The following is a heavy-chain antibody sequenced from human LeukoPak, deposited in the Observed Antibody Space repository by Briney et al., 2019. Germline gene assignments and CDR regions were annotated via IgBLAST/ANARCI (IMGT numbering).Heavy chain of an antibody. V-gene: IGHV3-21*01. D-gene: IGHD5-12*01. Sequence: PGGSLRLSCAASGFTFSSYEMNWVRQAPGKGLEWVSSISSSSSYIYYADSVKGRFTISRDNAKNSLYLQMNSLRAEDTAVYYCATLDIAPTNTNYYYYYSIDVWGKGTTVTVSS. CDR2: ISSSSSYI. CDR3: ATLDIAPTNTNYYYYYSIDV. CDR1: GFTFSSYE. J-gene: IGHJ6*03.